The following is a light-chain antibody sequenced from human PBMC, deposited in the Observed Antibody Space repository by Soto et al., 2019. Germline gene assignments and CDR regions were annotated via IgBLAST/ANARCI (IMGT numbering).Light chain of an antibody. J-gene: IGKJ5*01. CDR2: GAS. CDR3: QQYGSSPIT. V-gene: IGKV3-20*01. Sequence: ENVLTQSTGTLSLTPGERATLSCRASQTVSSTYLAWYQQKPGQAPRLLIYGASTRAAGIPDRFSGTVSGTDFTLTITRLEPEDFAVYYCQQYGSSPITFGQGTRLENK. CDR1: QTVSSTY.